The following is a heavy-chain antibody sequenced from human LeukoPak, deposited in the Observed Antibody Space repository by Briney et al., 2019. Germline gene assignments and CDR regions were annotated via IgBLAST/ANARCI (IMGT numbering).Heavy chain of an antibody. CDR2: IIPIFGTA. CDR1: GGTFSSYA. V-gene: IGHV1-69*13. J-gene: IGHJ4*02. CDR3: AREPGIAVAGYAFDC. Sequence: GASVKVSCKASGGTFSSYAISWVRQAPGQGLEWMGGIIPIFGTANYAQKFQGRVTITADESMSTAYMELSSLRSEDTAVYYCAREPGIAVAGYAFDCWGQGTLVTVSS. D-gene: IGHD6-19*01.